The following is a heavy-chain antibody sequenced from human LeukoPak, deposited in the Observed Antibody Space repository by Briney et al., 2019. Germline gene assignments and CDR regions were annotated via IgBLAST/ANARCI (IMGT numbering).Heavy chain of an antibody. CDR3: ARHVSPGSYEDY. Sequence: SETLSLTCAVSGYSISSGYYWGWIRQPPGKGLEWIGSIYHSGSTYYNPSLKSRVTISVDTSKNQFSLKLSSVTAAETAVYYCARHVSPGSYEDYWGQGTLVTVSS. J-gene: IGHJ4*02. D-gene: IGHD1-26*01. CDR1: GYSISSGYY. V-gene: IGHV4-38-2*01. CDR2: IYHSGST.